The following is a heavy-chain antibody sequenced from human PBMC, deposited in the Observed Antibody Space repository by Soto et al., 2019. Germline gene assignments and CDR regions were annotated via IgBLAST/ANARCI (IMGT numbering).Heavy chain of an antibody. CDR2: IYHGGTT. D-gene: IGHD6-19*01. J-gene: IGHJ4*03. Sequence: PSETLPLPGPVYGYSIRRGSYCACILQPPGKGPEWIASIYHGGTTFYNLSLKSRITISVDTSDSQFSLKLTSVTAADTAVYYFARVHVMVVAGSTFDYWGHGTRVTVS. CDR3: ARVHVMVVAGSTFDY. CDR1: GYSIRRGSY. V-gene: IGHV4-38-2*01.